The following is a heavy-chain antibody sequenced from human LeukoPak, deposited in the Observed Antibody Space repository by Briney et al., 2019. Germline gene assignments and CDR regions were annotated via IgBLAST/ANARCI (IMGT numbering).Heavy chain of an antibody. D-gene: IGHD3-10*01. Sequence: PGGSLRLSCAASGFTFSNHIISWVRQAPGKGLEWVANMRQDGSDKYYVDFVKGRFTISRDNAKSSVYLQMNNLRAEDTALYYCAREGNAFDFWGQGTMVTVSS. CDR3: AREGNAFDF. J-gene: IGHJ3*01. CDR2: MRQDGSDK. CDR1: GFTFSNHI. V-gene: IGHV3-7*01.